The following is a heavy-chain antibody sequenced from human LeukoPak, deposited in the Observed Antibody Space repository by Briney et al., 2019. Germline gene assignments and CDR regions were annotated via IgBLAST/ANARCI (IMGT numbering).Heavy chain of an antibody. CDR2: IKQDGSEK. CDR1: GFTFSSYS. Sequence: GGSLRLSCAASGFTFSSYSMNWVRQAPGKGLEWVANIKQDGSEKYYVDSVKGRFTISRDNAKNSLYLQMNSLRAEDTAVYYCARETYYYDSSGPANWFDPWGQGTLVTVSS. J-gene: IGHJ5*02. D-gene: IGHD3-22*01. CDR3: ARETYYYDSSGPANWFDP. V-gene: IGHV3-7*01.